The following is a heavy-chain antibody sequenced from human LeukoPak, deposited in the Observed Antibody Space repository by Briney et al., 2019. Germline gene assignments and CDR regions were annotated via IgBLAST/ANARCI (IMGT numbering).Heavy chain of an antibody. J-gene: IGHJ6*03. CDR2: MNPNSGNT. CDR1: GYTFTSYD. Sequence: GASVKVSCKASGYTFTSYDINWVRQATGQGLEWMGWMNPNSGNTGYAQKFQGRVTMTRNTSISTAYMELSSLRSEDTAVYYCARGLLRRFGARGDYYYMDVWGKGTTVTVSS. V-gene: IGHV1-8*01. CDR3: ARGLLRRFGARGDYYYMDV. D-gene: IGHD3-10*01.